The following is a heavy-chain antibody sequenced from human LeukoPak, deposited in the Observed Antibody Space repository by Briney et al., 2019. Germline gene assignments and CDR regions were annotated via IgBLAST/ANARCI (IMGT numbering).Heavy chain of an antibody. J-gene: IGHJ4*02. V-gene: IGHV1-46*01. Sequence: ASVKVSCKASGYTFTSYYMHWVRQAPGQGLEWTGIINPSGGSTSYAQKFQGRVTMTRNTSISTAYMELSSLRSEDTAVYYCARTYYDSSGYYYVGFDYWGQGTLVTVSS. D-gene: IGHD3-22*01. CDR3: ARTYYDSSGYYYVGFDY. CDR1: GYTFTSYY. CDR2: INPSGGST.